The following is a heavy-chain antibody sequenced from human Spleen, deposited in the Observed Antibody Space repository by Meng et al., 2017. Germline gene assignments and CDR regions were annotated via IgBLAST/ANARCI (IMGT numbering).Heavy chain of an antibody. Sequence: LSLTCAASGFTLSDYYMSWIRQAPGKGLEWVSYSSSTGSTIYYADSVKGRFTISRDNAKNSLYLQMNSLRAEDTAVYYCATHSPDYYDSSGYYYWGQGTLVTVSS. CDR2: SSSTGSTI. V-gene: IGHV3-11*04. CDR1: GFTLSDYY. CDR3: ATHSPDYYDSSGYYY. J-gene: IGHJ4*02. D-gene: IGHD3-22*01.